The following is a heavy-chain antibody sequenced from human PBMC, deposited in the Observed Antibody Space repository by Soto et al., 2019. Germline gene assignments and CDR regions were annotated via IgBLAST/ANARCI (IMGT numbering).Heavy chain of an antibody. Sequence: GVPVKVSCKASRYTFTSYGISWVRQAPGQGLEWMGWISAYNGNTNYAQKLQGRVTMTTDTSTSTAYMELRSLRSDDTAVYYCARDPNLEYCGGDCPPPDYWGQGTLVTVSS. CDR3: ARDPNLEYCGGDCPPPDY. V-gene: IGHV1-18*01. J-gene: IGHJ4*02. D-gene: IGHD2-21*02. CDR1: RYTFTSYG. CDR2: ISAYNGNT.